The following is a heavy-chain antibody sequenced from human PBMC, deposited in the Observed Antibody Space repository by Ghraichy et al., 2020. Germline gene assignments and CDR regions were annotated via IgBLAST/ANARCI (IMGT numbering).Heavy chain of an antibody. V-gene: IGHV4-39*01. CDR2: IYYNGST. CDR1: GGSISSSSYY. CDR3: ARRVSSGWYYYYYGMDV. Sequence: SETLSLTCTVSGGSISSSSYYWGWIRQPPGKGLEWIGTIYYNGSTYYNPSLKSRVTISVDTSKNQFSLKLSSVTAAATAVYYCARRVSSGWYYYYYGMDVWGQGTTVTVSS. J-gene: IGHJ6*02. D-gene: IGHD6-19*01.